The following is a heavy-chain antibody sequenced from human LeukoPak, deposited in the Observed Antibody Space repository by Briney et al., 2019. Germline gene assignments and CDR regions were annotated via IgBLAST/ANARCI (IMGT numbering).Heavy chain of an antibody. CDR1: GGSISSSSYY. CDR3: ARRVRYFDWTFDY. CDR2: IYYSGST. V-gene: IGHV4-39*01. D-gene: IGHD3-9*01. J-gene: IGHJ4*02. Sequence: SETLSLTCPVSGGSISSSSYYWGWIRQPPRKGLEWIGSIYYSGSTYYNPSLKSRVTISVDTSKNQFSLKLSSVTAADTAVYYCARRVRYFDWTFDYWGQGTLVTVSS.